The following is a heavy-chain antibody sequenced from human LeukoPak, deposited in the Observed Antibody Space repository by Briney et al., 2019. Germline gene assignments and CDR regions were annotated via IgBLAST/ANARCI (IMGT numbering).Heavy chain of an antibody. CDR3: AGHPAGRTVAGSF. V-gene: IGHV4-39*01. Sequence: GSLRLSCAASGFSFSSNHMSWIRQPPGEGLEWIGSIYYNGNTFHNPSLKSRVTISVDTSKNQFSLEVTSVTAEDTAVYYCAGHPAGRTVAGSFWGQGILVTVSS. J-gene: IGHJ4*02. CDR2: IYYNGNT. D-gene: IGHD6-19*01. CDR1: GFSFSSNH.